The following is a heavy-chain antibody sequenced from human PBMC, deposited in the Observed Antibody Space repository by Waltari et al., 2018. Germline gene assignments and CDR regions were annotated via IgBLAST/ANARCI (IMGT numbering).Heavy chain of an antibody. Sequence: QVQLVESGGCVVQPGRSLRLSCAASGFTFSTYSMHWVRQAPGKGLEWVAFISYDGSNKYYADSVKGRFTISRDNSENTMYLEMNSLRAEDTAVFYCAREQYELLWELDYWGQGTLVTVSS. V-gene: IGHV3-30-3*01. J-gene: IGHJ4*02. CDR3: AREQYELLWELDY. D-gene: IGHD3-10*01. CDR1: GFTFSTYS. CDR2: ISYDGSNK.